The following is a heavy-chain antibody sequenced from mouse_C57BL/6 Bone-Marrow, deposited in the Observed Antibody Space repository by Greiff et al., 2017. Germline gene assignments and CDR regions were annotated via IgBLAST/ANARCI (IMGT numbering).Heavy chain of an antibody. CDR1: GYTFTSYG. Sequence: QVKLVESGAELARPGASVKLSCKASGYTFTSYGISWVKQRTGQGLEWIGEIYPRSGNTYYNEKFKGKATLTADKSSSTAYMELRSLTSEDSAVYFCARDGSSLYWYVEGWGTGTTVTVSS. V-gene: IGHV1-81*01. D-gene: IGHD1-1*01. CDR2: IYPRSGNT. J-gene: IGHJ1*03. CDR3: ARDGSSLYWYVEG.